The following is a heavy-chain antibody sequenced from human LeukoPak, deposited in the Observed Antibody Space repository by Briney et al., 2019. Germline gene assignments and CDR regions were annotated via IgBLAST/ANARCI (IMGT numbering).Heavy chain of an antibody. J-gene: IGHJ3*02. Sequence: GESLQISCKGSGYSFTSYWIGWVRQMPGKGLEWMGIIYPGDSDTRYSPSFQGQVTISADKSISTAYLQWSSLKASDTAMYYCARLPYYYDSSGFPTHAFDIWGQGTMVTVSS. CDR2: IYPGDSDT. D-gene: IGHD3-22*01. CDR3: ARLPYYYDSSGFPTHAFDI. CDR1: GYSFTSYW. V-gene: IGHV5-51*01.